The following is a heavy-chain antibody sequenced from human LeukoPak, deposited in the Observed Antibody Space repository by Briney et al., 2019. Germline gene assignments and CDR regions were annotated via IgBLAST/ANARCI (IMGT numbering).Heavy chain of an antibody. J-gene: IGHJ5*02. Sequence: PGGSLRLSCAASGSTFSDYYMSWIRQAPGKGLEWVSYISSSGSTIYYADSVKGRFTISRDNAKNSLYLQMNSPRAEDTAVYYCARDPELSGWFDPWGQGTLVTVSS. CDR1: GSTFSDYY. CDR3: ARDPELSGWFDP. V-gene: IGHV3-11*01. D-gene: IGHD3-16*02. CDR2: ISSSGSTI.